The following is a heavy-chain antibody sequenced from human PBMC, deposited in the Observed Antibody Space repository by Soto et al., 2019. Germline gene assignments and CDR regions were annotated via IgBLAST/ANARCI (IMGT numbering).Heavy chain of an antibody. CDR2: INHSGST. CDR1: GGSFSGYY. V-gene: IGHV4-34*01. Sequence: PSETLSLTCAVYGGSFSGYYWSWIRKPPGKGLEWIGEINHSGSTNYNPSLKSRVTISVDTSKNQFSLRLSSVTAADTAVYYCASYYGSGSYYNWFDPWGQGTLVTVSS. CDR3: ASYYGSGSYYNWFDP. J-gene: IGHJ5*02. D-gene: IGHD3-10*01.